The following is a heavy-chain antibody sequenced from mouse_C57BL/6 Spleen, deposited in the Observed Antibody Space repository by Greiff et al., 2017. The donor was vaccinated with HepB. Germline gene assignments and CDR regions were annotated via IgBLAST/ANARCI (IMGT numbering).Heavy chain of an antibody. Sequence: VKLQESGAELVKPGASVKISCKASGYAFSSYWMNWVKQRPGKGLEWIGQIYPGDGDTNYNGKFKGKATLTADKSARTAYMQLSSLTSEDSAVYFCARERAYYSNYGFAYWGQGTLVTVSA. V-gene: IGHV1-80*01. D-gene: IGHD2-5*01. CDR1: GYAFSSYW. J-gene: IGHJ3*01. CDR3: ARERAYYSNYGFAY. CDR2: IYPGDGDT.